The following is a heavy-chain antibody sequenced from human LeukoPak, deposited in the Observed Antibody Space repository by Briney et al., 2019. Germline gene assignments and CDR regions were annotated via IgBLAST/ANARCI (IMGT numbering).Heavy chain of an antibody. CDR2: ISSSSSTI. Sequence: GGSLRLSCAASGFTFSDYTMNWVRQAPGKGLEWVSYISSSSSTIYYADSVKGRFTISRDSAKNSLYLQMNSLRAEDTAVYYCASYTLGYCSSTSCYAYWGQGTLVTVSS. CDR3: ASYTLGYCSSTSCYAY. CDR1: GFTFSDYT. D-gene: IGHD2-2*01. V-gene: IGHV3-48*04. J-gene: IGHJ4*02.